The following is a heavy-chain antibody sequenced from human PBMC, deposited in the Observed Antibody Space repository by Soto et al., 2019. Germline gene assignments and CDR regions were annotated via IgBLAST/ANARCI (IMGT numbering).Heavy chain of an antibody. V-gene: IGHV4-34*01. J-gene: IGHJ6*02. CDR3: ARDQRPYYYDSNGIRDSCDGMDV. CDR1: GGFFSGYY. Sequence: PSEALSLTCAVYGGFFSGYYWSWILQPPGKGLEWIGEINHSGSTNYNPSLKSRVTISVDTSKNQFSLKLSSVTAADTAVYYCARDQRPYYYDSNGIRDSCDGMDVWGQGTTVTVSS. D-gene: IGHD3-22*01. CDR2: INHSGST.